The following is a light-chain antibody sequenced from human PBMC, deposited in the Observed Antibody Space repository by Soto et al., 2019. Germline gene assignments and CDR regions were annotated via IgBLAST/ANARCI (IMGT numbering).Light chain of an antibody. Sequence: QSALTKPASVSGSPGQSITSSCTGTRMDVGGYNYVSWYQQHPGKAPKLMIYEVSNRPSGVSNRFSGSKSGNTASLTISGLQAEDEADYYCSSYTSSSTVVFGGGTKLTVL. CDR1: RMDVGGYNY. CDR3: SSYTSSSTVV. CDR2: EVS. V-gene: IGLV2-14*01. J-gene: IGLJ2*01.